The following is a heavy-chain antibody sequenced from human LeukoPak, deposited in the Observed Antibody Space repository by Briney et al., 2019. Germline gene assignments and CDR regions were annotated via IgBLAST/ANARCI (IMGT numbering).Heavy chain of an antibody. V-gene: IGHV3-33*01. CDR3: ARDSGSYYDSSGSFDY. Sequence: GGSLRLSCAASGFTFSSYGMHWVRQAPGKGLEWVAVIWYDGSNKYYGDSVKGRFTISRDNSKNTLYLQMNSLRAEDTAVYYCARDSGSYYDSSGSFDYWGQGTLVTVSS. D-gene: IGHD3-22*01. CDR1: GFTFSSYG. J-gene: IGHJ4*02. CDR2: IWYDGSNK.